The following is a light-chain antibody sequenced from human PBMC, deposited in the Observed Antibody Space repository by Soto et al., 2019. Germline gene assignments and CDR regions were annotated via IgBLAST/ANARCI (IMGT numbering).Light chain of an antibody. CDR2: DVS. Sequence: QSALTQPRSVSGSPGQSVTISCTGTSSDVGIYNYVSWYQQHPGKAPKLMIYDVSKRPSGVPDRFSGSKSGNTASLTISGLQAEDEADYYCCSYAGSYTFEVLFGGGTKLTVL. J-gene: IGLJ2*01. V-gene: IGLV2-11*01. CDR1: SSDVGIYNY. CDR3: CSYAGSYTFEVL.